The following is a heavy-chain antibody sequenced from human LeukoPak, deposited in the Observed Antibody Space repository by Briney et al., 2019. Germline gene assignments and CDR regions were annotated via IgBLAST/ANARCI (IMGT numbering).Heavy chain of an antibody. V-gene: IGHV4-38-2*02. Sequence: SETLSLTCTVSGYSISSGYYWGWIRQPPGKGLEWIGSIYHSGSTYYNPSLKSRVTISVDKSKNQFSLKLSSVTAADTAVYYCAREGTFRYSGSYWGQGTLVTVSS. D-gene: IGHD1-26*01. CDR2: IYHSGST. J-gene: IGHJ4*02. CDR1: GYSISSGYY. CDR3: AREGTFRYSGSY.